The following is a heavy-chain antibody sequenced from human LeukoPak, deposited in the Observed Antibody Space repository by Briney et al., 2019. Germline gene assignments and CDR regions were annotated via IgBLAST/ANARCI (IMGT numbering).Heavy chain of an antibody. CDR1: GYTFTGYY. J-gene: IGHJ5*02. V-gene: IGHV1-46*01. CDR3: AKESLYYIAAAGPSFDP. CDR2: INPTGGST. Sequence: ASVKVSCKASGYTFTGYYMHWVRQAPGEGLEWMGIINPTGGSTSYAQKFQGRVTMTRDTSTSTVYMELSSLRSEDTAVYYCAKESLYYIAAAGPSFDPWGQGTLVTVSS. D-gene: IGHD6-13*01.